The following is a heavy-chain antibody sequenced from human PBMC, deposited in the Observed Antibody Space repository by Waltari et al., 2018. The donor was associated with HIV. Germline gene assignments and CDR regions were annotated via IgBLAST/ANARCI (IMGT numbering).Heavy chain of an antibody. J-gene: IGHJ4*02. Sequence: QVQLVQSGAEGKKPGASVKVSCKASGYPFTGSYMHWVRPAPGQGLEWMGRINPNSGGTNYAQKFQGRVTMTRDTSISTAYMELSRLRSDDTAVYYCARDRQMATSPSLCDYWGQGTLVTVSS. D-gene: IGHD5-12*01. V-gene: IGHV1-2*06. CDR2: INPNSGGT. CDR1: GYPFTGSY. CDR3: ARDRQMATSPSLCDY.